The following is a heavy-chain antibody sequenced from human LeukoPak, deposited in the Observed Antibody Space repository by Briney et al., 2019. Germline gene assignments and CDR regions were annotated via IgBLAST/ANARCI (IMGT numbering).Heavy chain of an antibody. CDR2: IYYSGST. CDR1: GGSISSYY. CDR3: AGRQEYYGSGSEFDY. Sequence: ETLSLACTVSGGSISSYYWSWIRQPPGKGLEWLGYIYYSGSTNYNPSLKSRVTISVDTSKNQFSLKLSSVTAADTAVYYCAGRQEYYGSGSEFDYWGQGTLVTVSS. J-gene: IGHJ4*02. D-gene: IGHD3-10*01. V-gene: IGHV4-59*01.